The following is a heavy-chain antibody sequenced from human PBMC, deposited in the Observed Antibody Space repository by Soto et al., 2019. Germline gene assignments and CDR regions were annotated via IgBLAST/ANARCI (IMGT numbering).Heavy chain of an antibody. CDR3: AKESHRGYYYYYGMDV. CDR2: ISYDGSNK. D-gene: IGHD3-10*01. J-gene: IGHJ6*02. CDR1: GFTFSSYG. V-gene: IGHV3-30*18. Sequence: QVQLVESGGGVVQPGRSLGLSCAASGFTFSSYGMHWVRQAPGKGLEWVAVISYDGSNKYYADSVKGRFTISRDNSKNTLYLQMNSLRAEDTAVYYCAKESHRGYYYYYGMDVWGQGTTVTVSS.